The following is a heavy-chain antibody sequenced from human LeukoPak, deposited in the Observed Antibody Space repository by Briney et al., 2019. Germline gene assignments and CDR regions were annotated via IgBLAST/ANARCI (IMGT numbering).Heavy chain of an antibody. CDR3: AKSRSSGWSDDAFDI. CDR2: ISYDGSNQ. J-gene: IGHJ3*02. CDR1: GFSFSGYG. V-gene: IGHV3-30*18. D-gene: IGHD6-19*01. Sequence: PGTSLRLSCVASGFSFSGYGIHLGRQAPCKGLEWVVFISYDGSNQYYTDSVKGRFTISRDNSKNTLYLQMNSLRVEDTAVYYCAKSRSSGWSDDAFDIWGQGTMVTVSS.